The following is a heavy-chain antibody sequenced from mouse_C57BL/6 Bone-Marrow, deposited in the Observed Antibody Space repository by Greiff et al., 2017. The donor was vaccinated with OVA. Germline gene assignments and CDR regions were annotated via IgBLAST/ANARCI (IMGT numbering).Heavy chain of an antibody. CDR1: GYAFTNYL. CDR2: INPGSGGT. Sequence: LQESGAELVRPGTSVKVSCKASGYAFTNYLIEWVKQRPGQGLEWIGVINPGSGGTNYNEKFKGKATLTADKSSSTAYMQLSSLTSEDSAVYFCASNWDSYWYFDVWGTGTTVTVSS. D-gene: IGHD4-1*01. CDR3: ASNWDSYWYFDV. V-gene: IGHV1-54*01. J-gene: IGHJ1*03.